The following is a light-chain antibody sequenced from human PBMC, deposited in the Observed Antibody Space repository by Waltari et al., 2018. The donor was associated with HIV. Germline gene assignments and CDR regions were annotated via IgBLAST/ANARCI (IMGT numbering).Light chain of an antibody. CDR3: QVWDTFSDRYV. J-gene: IGLJ1*01. V-gene: IGLV3-21*02. CDR2: GDS. CDR1: NIASYS. Sequence: SYELTQPPSVSVAPGQTATVTCGGANIASYSVHWYQQKPGQAPALVVYGDSERPSGIPERFAGSNSDNTATLTISRVAAGDEAAYYCQVWDTFSDRYVFGAGTEVTVL.